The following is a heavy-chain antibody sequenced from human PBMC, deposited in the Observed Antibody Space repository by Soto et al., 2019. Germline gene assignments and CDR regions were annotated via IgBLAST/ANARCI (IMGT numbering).Heavy chain of an antibody. Sequence: ASETLSLTCTVSGGSISNYYWSWIRQPPGRGLEWIGHIFYSGSTNYNPALKSRVTISVDTSKSQFSLKLSSVTAADTAVYYCAKVSGYNYASFRGFVPLGQGTLVNVPS. D-gene: IGHD5-18*01. CDR2: IFYSGST. CDR1: GGSISNYY. CDR3: AKVSGYNYASFRGFVP. J-gene: IGHJ5*02. V-gene: IGHV4-59*01.